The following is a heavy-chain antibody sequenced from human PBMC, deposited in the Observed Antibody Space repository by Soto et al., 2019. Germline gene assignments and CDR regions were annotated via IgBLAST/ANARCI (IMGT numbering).Heavy chain of an antibody. CDR2: INPNGGST. J-gene: IGHJ4*02. CDR3: ARGQVYGDPESYFDY. Sequence: QVQLVQSGAEVKKPGASVKVSCKASGYTFTSYYMHWVRQAPGQGPEWMGIINPNGGSTSYAQKFQGRVTMTRDTSTSTVYMELSSLRSEDTAVYYCARGQVYGDPESYFDYWGQGTLVTVSS. CDR1: GYTFTSYY. V-gene: IGHV1-46*01. D-gene: IGHD4-17*01.